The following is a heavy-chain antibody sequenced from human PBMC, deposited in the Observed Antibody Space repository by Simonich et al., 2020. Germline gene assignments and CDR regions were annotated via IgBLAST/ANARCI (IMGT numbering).Heavy chain of an antibody. Sequence: QVQLVQSGAEVKKPGSSVKVSCKASGYTFTGYSMHWVRQAPGQGLEWRVGINPKRGGTNYAQKFQGRVTMTRDTSSSTAYMELSRLRSDDTAVYYCARWPSIPASYGSGSYFDYWGQGTLVTVSS. CDR3: ARWPSIPASYGSGSYFDY. D-gene: IGHD3-10*01. CDR2: INPKRGGT. V-gene: IGHV1-2*02. CDR1: GYTFTGYS. J-gene: IGHJ4*02.